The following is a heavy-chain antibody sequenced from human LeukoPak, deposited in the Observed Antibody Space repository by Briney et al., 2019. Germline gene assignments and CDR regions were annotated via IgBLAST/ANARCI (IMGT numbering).Heavy chain of an antibody. V-gene: IGHV3-23*01. J-gene: IGHJ4*02. CDR3: VKRVGSNSGPFDS. CDR1: RFTFSGCA. D-gene: IGHD4-23*01. Sequence: GGSLRHSCAASRFTFSGCAVNSVRQAPGGGPECVSSIRGGGGKTYYADSVEGRFTISRDDCSNTLYLQMNNLRAEDTAVYYCVKRVGSNSGPFDSWGQGTLVTVSS. CDR2: IRGGGGKT.